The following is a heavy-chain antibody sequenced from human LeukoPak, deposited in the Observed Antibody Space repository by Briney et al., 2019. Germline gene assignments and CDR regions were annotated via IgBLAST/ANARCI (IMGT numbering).Heavy chain of an antibody. D-gene: IGHD1-26*01. J-gene: IGHJ4*02. CDR1: GFTFSNAW. Sequence: PGGSLRLSCAASGFTFSNAWMSWVRQAPGKGLEWVGRIKSKTDGGTTDYAAPVKGRFTISRDDSKNTLYLQMNSLKTEDTAVYYCTTEFIVGATDFDYWGQGTLVTVSS. V-gene: IGHV3-15*01. CDR3: TTEFIVGATDFDY. CDR2: IKSKTDGGTT.